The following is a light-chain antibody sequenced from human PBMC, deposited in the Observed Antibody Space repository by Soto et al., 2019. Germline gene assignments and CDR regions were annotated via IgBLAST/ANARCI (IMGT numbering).Light chain of an antibody. Sequence: QSALTQPASVSGSPGQSITISCTGTSSDVGGYNYVSWYQQHPGKAPTLMIYDVSNRPSGVSYRFSGSKSGNTAALTISGVQAEDEEAYYCSSSKSSSTPVVFGGGTKLNVL. CDR3: SSSKSSSTPVV. CDR1: SSDVGGYNY. CDR2: DVS. V-gene: IGLV2-14*03. J-gene: IGLJ2*01.